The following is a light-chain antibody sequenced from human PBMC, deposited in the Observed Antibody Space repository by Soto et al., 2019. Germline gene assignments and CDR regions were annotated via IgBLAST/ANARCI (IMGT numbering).Light chain of an antibody. CDR3: ETWDSNTHV. Sequence: QPVLTQSSSASASLGSSVKLTCTLSSGHSSYIIAWHQQQPGKAPRYLMKLEGSGSYNKGSGVPDRFSGSSSGADRYLTISNLQFEDEADYYCETWDSNTHVFGTETKVTVL. V-gene: IGLV4-60*02. J-gene: IGLJ1*01. CDR2: LEGSGSY. CDR1: SGHSSYI.